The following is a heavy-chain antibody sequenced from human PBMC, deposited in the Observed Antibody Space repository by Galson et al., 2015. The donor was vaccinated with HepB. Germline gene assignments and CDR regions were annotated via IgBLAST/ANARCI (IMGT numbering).Heavy chain of an antibody. J-gene: IGHJ4*02. CDR1: GFTFSNAW. CDR3: TTDESYGAWWSC. D-gene: IGHD4/OR15-4a*01. Sequence: SLRLSCAASGFTFSNAWMSWVRQAPGKGLEWVGRIKSKTDGGTTDYAAPVKGRFTISRDDSKNTLYLQMNSLKTEDTAVYYCTTDESYGAWWSCWGQGTLVTVSS. V-gene: IGHV3-15*01. CDR2: IKSKTDGGTT.